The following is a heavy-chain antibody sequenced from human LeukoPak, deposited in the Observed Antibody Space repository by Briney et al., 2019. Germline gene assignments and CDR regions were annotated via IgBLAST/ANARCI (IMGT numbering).Heavy chain of an antibody. CDR2: INPNSGGT. CDR3: ARDGYSYGVWYFDL. J-gene: IGHJ2*01. CDR1: GYTFTGYY. D-gene: IGHD5-18*01. V-gene: IGHV1-2*04. Sequence: ASVKVSCKASGYTFTGYYMHWVRQAPGQGLEWMGWINPNSGGTNYAQKFQGWVTMTRDTSISTAYMELSRLRSDDTAVYYCARDGYSYGVWYFDLWGRGTLVTVSS.